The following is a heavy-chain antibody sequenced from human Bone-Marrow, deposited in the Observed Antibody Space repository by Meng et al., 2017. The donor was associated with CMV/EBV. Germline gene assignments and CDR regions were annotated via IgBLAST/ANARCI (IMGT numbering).Heavy chain of an antibody. CDR1: GGSVNSGSYY. CDR2: IYYSGST. CDR3: ARDAGRLFGVFHIDY. Sequence: SETLSLTCTVSGGSVNSGSYYWSWIRKPPGKGLEWIGYIYYSGSTNYNPSLKSRVTISVDTSKNQFSLKLSSVTAADTAVYYCARDAGRLFGVFHIDYWGQGTLVTVSS. D-gene: IGHD3-3*01. V-gene: IGHV4-61*01. J-gene: IGHJ4*02.